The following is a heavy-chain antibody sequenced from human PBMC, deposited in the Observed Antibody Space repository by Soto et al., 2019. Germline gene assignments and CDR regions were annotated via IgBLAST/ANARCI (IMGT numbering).Heavy chain of an antibody. V-gene: IGHV3-21*01. CDR3: ARGDRTSGSYDY. CDR1: GFTFSSYS. Sequence: GGSLRLSCAASGFTFSSYSMNWVRQAPGKGLEWVSSISSSSSYIYYADSVKGRFTISRDNAKNSLYLQMNSLRAEDGAVYYCARGDRTSGSYDYWGQGTLVTVSS. J-gene: IGHJ4*02. CDR2: ISSSSSYI. D-gene: IGHD1-26*01.